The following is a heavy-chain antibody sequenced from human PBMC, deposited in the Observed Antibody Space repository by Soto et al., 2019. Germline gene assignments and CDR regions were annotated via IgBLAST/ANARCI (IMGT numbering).Heavy chain of an antibody. CDR1: GFSFDNYW. CDR3: ARDRAPGEMATTFDF. CDR2: ISIDGSST. V-gene: IGHV3-74*01. J-gene: IGHJ4*02. Sequence: VQLVESGGGLVQPGGSLRLSCAASGFSFDNYWMHWVRQSPGKGLVWVSRISIDGSSTNYADSVKGRFTISRDNAKKTLYLLMNSLRAEDTAVYYCARDRAPGEMATTFDFGGLGTLVTVSS.